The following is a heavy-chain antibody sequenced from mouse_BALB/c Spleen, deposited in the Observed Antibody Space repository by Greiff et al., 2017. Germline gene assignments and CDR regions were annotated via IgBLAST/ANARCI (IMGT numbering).Heavy chain of an antibody. V-gene: IGHV14-3*02. D-gene: IGHD4-1*01. CDR3: ARLWDVGAY. CDR2: IDPANGNT. Sequence: VQLKESGAELVKPGASVKLSCTASGFNIKDTYMHWVKQRPEQGLEWIGRIDPANGNTKYDPKFQGKATITADTSSNTAYLQLSSLTSEDTAVYYCARLWDVGAYWGQGTLVTVSA. J-gene: IGHJ3*01. CDR1: GFNIKDTY.